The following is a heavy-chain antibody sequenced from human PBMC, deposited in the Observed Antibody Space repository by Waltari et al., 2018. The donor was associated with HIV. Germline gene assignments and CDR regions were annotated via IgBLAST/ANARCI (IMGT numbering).Heavy chain of an antibody. CDR1: GGTFSSYA. Sequence: QVQLVQSGAEVKKPGSSVKVSCKAAGGTFSSYAVSWVRQAPGQGLEWMGGIIPIFGTANYAQKFQGRVTISADESTSTAYMELSSLRSEDTAVYFCARGVVAAAIISEAGFDPWGQGTLVTVSS. D-gene: IGHD2-2*02. CDR2: IIPIFGTA. V-gene: IGHV1-69*13. J-gene: IGHJ5*02. CDR3: ARGVVAAAIISEAGFDP.